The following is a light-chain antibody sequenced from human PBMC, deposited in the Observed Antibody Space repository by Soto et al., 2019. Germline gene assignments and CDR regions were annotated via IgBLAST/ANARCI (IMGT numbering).Light chain of an antibody. CDR1: QSLLHSNGYNY. CDR2: LGS. Sequence: DIVMTQSPLSLPVTPGEPASISCRSSQSLLHSNGYNYLDWYLQKPGQSPQLLIYLGSNRASGGHDRFSGSGSGTDFKLKISRVEAEDVGVYYCMQALQTPYTFGPGTKVDIK. J-gene: IGKJ3*01. V-gene: IGKV2-28*01. CDR3: MQALQTPYT.